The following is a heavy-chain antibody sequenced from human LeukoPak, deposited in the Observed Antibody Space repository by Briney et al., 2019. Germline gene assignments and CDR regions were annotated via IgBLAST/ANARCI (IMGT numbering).Heavy chain of an antibody. CDR1: GGSISSSSYY. V-gene: IGHV4-39*01. J-gene: IGHJ4*02. Sequence: SETLSLTCTVSGGSISSSSYYWGWIRQPPGKGLEWIGSTYYSGSTYYNPSLKSRVTISVDTSKNQFSLKLSSVTAADTAVYYCASLGRGFDSSGYFFDYWGQGTLVTVSS. D-gene: IGHD3-22*01. CDR2: TYYSGST. CDR3: ASLGRGFDSSGYFFDY.